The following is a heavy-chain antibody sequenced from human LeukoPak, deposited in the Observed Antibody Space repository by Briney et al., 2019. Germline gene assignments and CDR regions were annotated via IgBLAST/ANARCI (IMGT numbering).Heavy chain of an antibody. CDR3: ARVEKSSSSWYPFDY. V-gene: IGHV4-59*01. D-gene: IGHD6-13*01. J-gene: IGHJ4*02. Sequence: SETLSLTCTVSGVSISRYYWNWIRQPPGKGLEWIGYIYYSGSTNYNPSLKSRVTISVDTSKNQFSLKLNSVTAADTAVYYCARVEKSSSSWYPFDYWGQGTLVTVSS. CDR1: GVSISRYY. CDR2: IYYSGST.